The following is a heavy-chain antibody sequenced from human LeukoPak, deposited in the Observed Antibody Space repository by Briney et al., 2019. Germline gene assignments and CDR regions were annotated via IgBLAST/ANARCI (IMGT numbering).Heavy chain of an antibody. CDR2: ISSSGSTI. D-gene: IGHD2-2*01. CDR3: ARDCSSTSFDLRYYYYGMGV. CDR1: GFTFSDYY. J-gene: IGHJ6*01. Sequence: GGSLRLSCAASGFTFSDYYMSWIRQAPGKGLEWVSYISSSGSTIYYADSVKGRFTISRDNAKNSLYLQMNSLRAEDTAVYYCARDCSSTSFDLRYYYYGMGVWGQGTTVTVSS. V-gene: IGHV3-11*01.